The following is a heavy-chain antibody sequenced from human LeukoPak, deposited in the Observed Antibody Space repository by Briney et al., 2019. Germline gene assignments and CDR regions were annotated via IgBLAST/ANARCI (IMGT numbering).Heavy chain of an antibody. J-gene: IGHJ4*02. V-gene: IGHV1-2*02. CDR3: APATYYFDY. Sequence: EASVKVSCKASGYTFTAYYMHWVRQAPGQGLEWMGWINPDSGGTTYAQNFQGRVTMSTDTSITTAYMGLSSLRSDDTAVYYCAPATYYFDYWGQGTLVTVSS. CDR2: INPDSGGT. CDR1: GYTFTAYY.